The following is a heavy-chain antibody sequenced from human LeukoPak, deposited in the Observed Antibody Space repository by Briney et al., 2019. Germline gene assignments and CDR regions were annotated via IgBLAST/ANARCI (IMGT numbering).Heavy chain of an antibody. CDR1: GYTFTSYD. D-gene: IGHD5-24*01. Sequence: ASVKVSCKASGYTFTSYDINWVRQATGQGLEWMGWMNPNSGNTGYAQKFQGRVTITRNTSISTAYMELSSLRSEDTAVYYCAREKRDGYNCFDYWGQGTLVTVSS. CDR2: MNPNSGNT. CDR3: AREKRDGYNCFDY. J-gene: IGHJ4*02. V-gene: IGHV1-8*03.